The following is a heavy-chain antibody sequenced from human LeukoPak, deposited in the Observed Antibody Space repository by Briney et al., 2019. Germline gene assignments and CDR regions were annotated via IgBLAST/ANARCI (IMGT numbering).Heavy chain of an antibody. CDR2: INPNSGGT. CDR3: ARTLRFLEWLSAFDY. CDR1: GYTFTGYY. Sequence: GASVKVSFKASGYTFTGYYMHWVRQAPGQGLEWMGWINPNSGGTNYAQKFRGRVTMTRDTSISTAYMELSRLRSDDTAVYYCARTLRFLEWLSAFDYWGQGTLVTVSS. J-gene: IGHJ4*02. V-gene: IGHV1-2*02. D-gene: IGHD3-3*01.